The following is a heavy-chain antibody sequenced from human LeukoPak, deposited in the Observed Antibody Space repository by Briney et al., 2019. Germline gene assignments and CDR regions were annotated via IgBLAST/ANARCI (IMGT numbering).Heavy chain of an antibody. D-gene: IGHD5-18*01. V-gene: IGHV3-23*01. CDR2: ISGSDGST. J-gene: IGHJ4*02. CDR1: GFTFSSYA. CDR3: AKGGAARFDY. Sequence: AGGSLRLSCAASGFTFSSYAMSWVRQAPGKGLEWVSAISGSDGSTNYADSVKGRFTISRDNSKNTLYLQMNSLRAEDTAVYYCAKGGAARFDYWGQGTLVTVSS.